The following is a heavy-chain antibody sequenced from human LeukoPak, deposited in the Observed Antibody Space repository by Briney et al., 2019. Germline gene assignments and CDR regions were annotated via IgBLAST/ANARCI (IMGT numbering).Heavy chain of an antibody. D-gene: IGHD3-10*01. V-gene: IGHV3-33*01. Sequence: PGRSLRLSCAASGFTFSNYGMHWVRQAPGKGLEWVAIIWYDGSNKYYADSVKGRFTISRDNSKNTLYLQMNSLRAEDTAVYYCARERGYYGSGSYYKDYWGQGTLVTVSS. J-gene: IGHJ4*02. CDR2: IWYDGSNK. CDR1: GFTFSNYG. CDR3: ARERGYYGSGSYYKDY.